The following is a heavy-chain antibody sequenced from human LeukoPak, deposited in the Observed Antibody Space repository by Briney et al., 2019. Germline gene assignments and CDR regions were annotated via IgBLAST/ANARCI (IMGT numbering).Heavy chain of an antibody. D-gene: IGHD5-24*01. Sequence: GGSLRLSCAASGFTFSNYAMSWVRQAPGKGLEWVSTITVSGGGTYYTDSVKGRFTISKDNSKNTLYLQMNSLTAEDTAIYYCAKDLSRDGTTWYNFDYWGRGTLVTVSS. CDR3: AKDLSRDGTTWYNFDY. CDR2: ITVSGGGT. V-gene: IGHV3-23*01. CDR1: GFTFSNYA. J-gene: IGHJ4*02.